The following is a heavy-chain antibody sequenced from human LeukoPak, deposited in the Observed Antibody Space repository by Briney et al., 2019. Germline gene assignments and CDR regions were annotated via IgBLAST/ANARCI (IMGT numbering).Heavy chain of an antibody. CDR1: GFTFSSYN. CDR2: IGSSSDYI. J-gene: IGHJ5*02. CDR3: AKDRHAPGRYCSSTSCLPFDP. D-gene: IGHD2-2*01. V-gene: IGHV3-21*04. Sequence: GGSLRLSCAASGFTFSSYNMNWVRQAPGKGLELVSSIGSSSDYIYYADSVKGRFTISRDNAKNSLYLQMNSLRAEDTAVYYCAKDRHAPGRYCSSTSCLPFDPWGQGTLVTVSS.